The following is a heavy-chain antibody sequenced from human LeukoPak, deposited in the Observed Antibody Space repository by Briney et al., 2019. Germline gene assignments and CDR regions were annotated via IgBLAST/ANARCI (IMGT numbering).Heavy chain of an antibody. CDR1: GGSISSSSYY. V-gene: IGHV4-39*07. CDR3: ARGGTLSTFGY. J-gene: IGHJ4*02. CDR2: IYYSGST. D-gene: IGHD5/OR15-5a*01. Sequence: PSETLSLTCTVSGGSISSSSYYWGWIRQPPGKGLEWIGSIYYSGSTYYNPSLESRVNISMDTSENQLSLKLSSVTAADTAVYYCARGGTLSTFGYWGQGTLVTVSS.